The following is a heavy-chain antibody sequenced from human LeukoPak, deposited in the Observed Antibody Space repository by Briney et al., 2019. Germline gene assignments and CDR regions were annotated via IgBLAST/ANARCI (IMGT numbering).Heavy chain of an antibody. J-gene: IGHJ6*02. CDR2: IYDSGST. Sequence: PSETLSLTCAVSGGSISSNNWWGWVRQPPGKGLEWIGYIYDSGSTNYNPSLKSRVTISVDTSKNQFSLKLSSVTAADTAVYYCARVGGTNYYYYGMDVWGQGTTVTVSS. D-gene: IGHD1-1*01. CDR3: ARVGGTNYYYYGMDV. CDR1: GGSISSNNW. V-gene: IGHV4-4*02.